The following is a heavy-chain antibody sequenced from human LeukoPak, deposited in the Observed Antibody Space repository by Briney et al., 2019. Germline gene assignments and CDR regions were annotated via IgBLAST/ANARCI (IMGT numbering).Heavy chain of an antibody. CDR2: ISYDGSNK. CDR1: GFTFSSYG. CDR3: ASDGELAPPDI. D-gene: IGHD1-26*01. J-gene: IGHJ3*02. V-gene: IGHV3-30*03. Sequence: PGRPLRLSCAASGFTFSSYGMHWVRQAPGKGLEWVAVISYDGSNKYYADSVKGRFTISRDNSKNTLYLQMNSLRAEDTAVYYCASDGELAPPDIWGQGTMVTVSS.